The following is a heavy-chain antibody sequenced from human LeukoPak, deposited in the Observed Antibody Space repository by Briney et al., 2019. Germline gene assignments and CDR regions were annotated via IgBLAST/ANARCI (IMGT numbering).Heavy chain of an antibody. D-gene: IGHD3-10*01. Sequence: GGSPRLSCAASGFTFSSYGMHWVRQAPGKGLEWVAFIRYDGSNKYYADSVKGRFTISRDNSKNTLYLQMNSLRAEDTAVYYCAKDSNYYGSGYYYYYYGMDVWGQGTTVTVSS. CDR3: AKDSNYYGSGYYYYYYGMDV. CDR2: IRYDGSNK. J-gene: IGHJ6*02. V-gene: IGHV3-30*02. CDR1: GFTFSSYG.